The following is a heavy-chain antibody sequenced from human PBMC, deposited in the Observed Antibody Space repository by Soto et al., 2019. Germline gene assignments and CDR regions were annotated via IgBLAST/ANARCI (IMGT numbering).Heavy chain of an antibody. CDR2: ISGSGGNT. J-gene: IGHJ4*02. V-gene: IGHV3-23*01. CDR3: APPILLAVNDFEY. CDR1: GFTFSTFA. D-gene: IGHD1-1*01. Sequence: EGQMLESGGGLVQPGGSLRLSCATSGFTFSTFALSWVRQAPGKGLEWVAAISGSGGNTHYADSVKGRFTISRDNSKRVLYLQMTSLRSEGAAVYYCAPPILLAVNDFEYWGQGSLVSVSS.